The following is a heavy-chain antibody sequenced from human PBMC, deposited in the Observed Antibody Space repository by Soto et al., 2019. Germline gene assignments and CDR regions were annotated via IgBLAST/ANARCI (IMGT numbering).Heavy chain of an antibody. Sequence: KTSETLSLTCTVSGGSISSGDYYWSWIRQPPGKGLEWIGYIYYSGSTYYNPSLKSRVTISVDTSKNQFSLKLSSVTAADTAVYYCARGYHGSGSYYPLDYWGQGTLGTVS. CDR3: ARGYHGSGSYYPLDY. CDR1: GGSISSGDYY. J-gene: IGHJ4*02. V-gene: IGHV4-30-4*01. D-gene: IGHD3-10*01. CDR2: IYYSGST.